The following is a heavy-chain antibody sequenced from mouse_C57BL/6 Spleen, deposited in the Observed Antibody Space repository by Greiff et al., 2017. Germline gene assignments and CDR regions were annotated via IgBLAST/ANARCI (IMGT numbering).Heavy chain of an antibody. D-gene: IGHD1-1*01. J-gene: IGHJ1*03. CDR2: IYPGGGYT. Sequence: QVQLQQSGAELVRPGTSVKMSCKASGYTFTNYWIGWAKQRPGHGLEWIGDIYPGGGYTNYNEKFKGKATRTADKSSSTAYMQFSSLTSEDSAIYYCARWGTVVATEGYFDVWGTGTTVTVSS. CDR3: ARWGTVVATEGYFDV. V-gene: IGHV1-63*01. CDR1: GYTFTNYW.